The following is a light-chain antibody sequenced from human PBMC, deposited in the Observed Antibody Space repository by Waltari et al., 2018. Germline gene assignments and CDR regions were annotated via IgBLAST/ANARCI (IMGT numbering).Light chain of an antibody. V-gene: IGKV2-40*01. CDR2: GGS. J-gene: IGKJ4*01. CDR3: VQAIAFPLT. Sequence: DIVMTQTPLSLPITPGEPASISCRSSQSLLHTNGNTYLHWYLQKPGQSPQLLIYGGSNRASGVPDRFSGSGSGTDFTLKIIKVEAEDVGVYYCVQAIAFPLTFGGGTKVEIK. CDR1: QSLLHTNGNTY.